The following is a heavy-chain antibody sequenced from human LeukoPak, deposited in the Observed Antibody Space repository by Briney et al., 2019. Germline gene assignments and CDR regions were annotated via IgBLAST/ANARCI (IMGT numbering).Heavy chain of an antibody. J-gene: IGHJ4*02. V-gene: IGHV3-53*01. Sequence: GGSLRLSCTVSGFTVSSNSMSWVRQAPGKGLEWVSFIYSDNTHYSDSVKGRFTISRDNAKNSLYLQMNSLRAEDTAVYYCARDHRQWLLQLPDYWGQGTLVTVSS. CDR3: ARDHRQWLLQLPDY. CDR1: GFTVSSNS. CDR2: IYSDNT. D-gene: IGHD3-22*01.